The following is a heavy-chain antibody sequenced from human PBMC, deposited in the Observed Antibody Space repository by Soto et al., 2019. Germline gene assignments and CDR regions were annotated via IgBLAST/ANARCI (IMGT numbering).Heavy chain of an antibody. V-gene: IGHV3-23*01. J-gene: IGHJ6*02. CDR3: LKYCSSSTCYSYYAMDV. CDR2: ISKSGETT. D-gene: IGHD2-2*01. Sequence: PGGSLRLSCAASGFTLGGNAMGWVRQAPGKGLEWVSAISKSGETTCYADSVKGRFTISRDSSKNTLYLQMNSLRADDTAVYYCLKYCSSSTCYSYYAMDVWGQGTTVIVSS. CDR1: GFTLGGNA.